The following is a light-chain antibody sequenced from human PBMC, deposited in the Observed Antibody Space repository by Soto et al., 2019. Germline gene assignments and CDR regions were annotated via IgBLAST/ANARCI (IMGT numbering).Light chain of an antibody. CDR3: AVWDDGLNGYV. Sequence: QSVLTQPPSASGTPGQRVTISCSGRRSNVGTNLVNWYQQLPGTAPKLLIYAHIQRPSGVPDRFSGSTSGTSASLAISGLQPEDEADYYCAVWDDGLNGYVFGTGTKVTVL. J-gene: IGLJ1*01. CDR1: RSNVGTNL. V-gene: IGLV1-44*01. CDR2: AHI.